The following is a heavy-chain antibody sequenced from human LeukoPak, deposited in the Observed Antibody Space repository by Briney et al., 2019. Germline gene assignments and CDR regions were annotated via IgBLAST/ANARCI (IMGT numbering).Heavy chain of an antibody. CDR2: ISWNSGST. CDR1: GFTFDDYA. CDR3: AKMMGGDYYYYYGMDV. Sequence: GGSLRLSCAASGFTFDDYAMRCVRQAPGKGLEWVSGISWNSGSTGYADSVKGRFTISRDSAKNSLYLQMNSLRPEDTALYYCAKMMGGDYYYYYGMDVWGQGTTVTVSS. J-gene: IGHJ6*02. V-gene: IGHV3-9*01. D-gene: IGHD3-10*01.